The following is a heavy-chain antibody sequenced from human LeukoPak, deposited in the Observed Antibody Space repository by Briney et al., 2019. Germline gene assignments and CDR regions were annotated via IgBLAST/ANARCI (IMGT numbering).Heavy chain of an antibody. CDR3: ARDPRPSRGWYDY. D-gene: IGHD6-19*01. V-gene: IGHV3-66*01. CDR2: IYSGGST. J-gene: IGHJ4*02. CDR1: GFTVSSNY. Sequence: PGGSLRLSCAASGFTVSSNYMSWVRQAPGKGLEWVSVIYSGGSTYYADSVKGRFTISRDNSKNTLYLQMNSLRAEDTAVYYCARDPRPSRGWYDYWGQGTLVTVSS.